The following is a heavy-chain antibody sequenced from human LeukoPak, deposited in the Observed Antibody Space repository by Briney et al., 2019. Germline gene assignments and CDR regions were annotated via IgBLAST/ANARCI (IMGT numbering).Heavy chain of an antibody. J-gene: IGHJ3*02. CDR2: IYYSGST. CDR3: ARVADYYDSSGPRAAGAFDI. CDR1: GGSISSGDYY. Sequence: PSETLSLTCTVSGGSISSGDYYWSWVRQPPGKGLEWIGYIYYSGSTYYNPSLNSRVTISVDTSKNHLSLKLASVTAADTAVYYCARVADYYDSSGPRAAGAFDIWGQGTMVTVSS. V-gene: IGHV4-30-4*01. D-gene: IGHD3-22*01.